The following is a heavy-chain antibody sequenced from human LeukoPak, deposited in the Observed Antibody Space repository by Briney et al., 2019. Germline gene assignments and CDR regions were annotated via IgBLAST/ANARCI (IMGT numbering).Heavy chain of an antibody. CDR2: VIPIFGTA. Sequence: GASVKVSCKASGGTFSSYAISWVRQAPGQGLKWMGGVIPIFGTANYAQKFQGRVTITTDESTSTAYMELSSLRSEDTAVYYCARIEYDSSGYFANWFDPWGQGTLVTVSS. CDR3: ARIEYDSSGYFANWFDP. V-gene: IGHV1-69*05. CDR1: GGTFSSYA. J-gene: IGHJ5*02. D-gene: IGHD3-22*01.